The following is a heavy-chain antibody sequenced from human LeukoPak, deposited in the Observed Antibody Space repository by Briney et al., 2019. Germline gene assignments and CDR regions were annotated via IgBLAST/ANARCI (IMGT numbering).Heavy chain of an antibody. V-gene: IGHV3-48*03. D-gene: IGHD5-18*01. Sequence: GGSLGLSCAASGFTFSSYEMNWVRQAPGKGLEWVSYISSSGSTIYYADSVKGRFTISRDNAKNSLYLQMNSLRAEDTAVYYCAREHNTAMVTFDYWGQGTLVTVSS. J-gene: IGHJ4*02. CDR1: GFTFSSYE. CDR2: ISSSGSTI. CDR3: AREHNTAMVTFDY.